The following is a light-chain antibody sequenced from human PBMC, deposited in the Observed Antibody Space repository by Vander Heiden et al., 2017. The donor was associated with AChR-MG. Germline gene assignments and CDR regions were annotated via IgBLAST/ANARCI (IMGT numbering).Light chain of an antibody. CDR3: HQYNNWPPYT. V-gene: IGKV3-15*01. Sequence: IVMTQSPATLSVSPGERATLSCRAMPDTSNNLAWYQQKPGQAPRLLIYSASIRATGIPARCSGSGSGTEFTLAISSLQSEDFAVYYCHQYNNWPPYTFGQGTKLEIK. CDR1: PDTSNN. CDR2: SAS. J-gene: IGKJ2*01.